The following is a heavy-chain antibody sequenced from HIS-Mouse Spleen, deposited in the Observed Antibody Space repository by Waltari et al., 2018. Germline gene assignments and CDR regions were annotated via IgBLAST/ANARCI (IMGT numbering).Heavy chain of an antibody. CDR2: IYSGGST. CDR3: ARHYYYGSGSYYFDY. CDR1: GFTVSSNY. D-gene: IGHD3-10*01. J-gene: IGHJ4*02. V-gene: IGHV3-53*02. Sequence: EVQLVETGGGLIQPGGSLRLSCAASGFTVSSNYMSWVRQAPGKGLEWVSVIYSGGSTNYADSVKGRFTISRDNSKNTLYLQMNSLRAEDTAVYYCARHYYYGSGSYYFDYWGQGTLVTVSS.